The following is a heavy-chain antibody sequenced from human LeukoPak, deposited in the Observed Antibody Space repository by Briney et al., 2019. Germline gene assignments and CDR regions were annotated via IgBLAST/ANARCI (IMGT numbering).Heavy chain of an antibody. CDR3: ATDLGKSGYFDY. V-gene: IGHV1-24*01. J-gene: IGHJ4*02. CDR2: FDPEDGET. Sequence: ASVKVSCKVSGYTLTELSMHWVRQAPGKGLEWMGGFDPEDGETIYAQKFQGRVTMTEDTSTDTAYMELSSLRSEDTAVYYCATDLGKSGYFDYWGQGTLVTVSS. D-gene: IGHD7-27*01. CDR1: GYTLTELS.